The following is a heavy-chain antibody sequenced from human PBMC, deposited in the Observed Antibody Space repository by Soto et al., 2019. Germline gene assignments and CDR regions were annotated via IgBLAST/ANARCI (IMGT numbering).Heavy chain of an antibody. V-gene: IGHV2-5*02. CDR2: IYWDGDK. CDR3: AHSAGAGTIYYFDY. Sequence: QITLKESGPTLVKPTQTLTLTCTFSGFSLDTSGVGLGWIRQPPGKALQWLALIYWDGDKHYSPSLQSRLTITRDTSKNQVVLTMTNVDPVDTATYYCAHSAGAGTIYYFDYWGPGTLVTVSS. CDR1: GFSLDTSGVG. D-gene: IGHD6-13*01. J-gene: IGHJ4*02.